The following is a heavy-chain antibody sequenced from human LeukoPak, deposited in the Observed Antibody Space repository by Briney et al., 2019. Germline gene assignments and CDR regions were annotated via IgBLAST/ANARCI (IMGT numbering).Heavy chain of an antibody. CDR1: GGSISSYY. D-gene: IGHD3-22*01. J-gene: IGHJ3*02. CDR2: IYTSGNT. CDR3: ARGSPYYYDNSGYSLDDAFDI. V-gene: IGHV4-4*07. Sequence: SSETLSLTCTVSGGSISSYYWGWIRQPAGKGLEWIGRIYTSGNTNYNPSLKTRVIMSVDTSKNQFSLKLSSVTAADTAVYYCARGSPYYYDNSGYSLDDAFDIWGQGTMVTVSS.